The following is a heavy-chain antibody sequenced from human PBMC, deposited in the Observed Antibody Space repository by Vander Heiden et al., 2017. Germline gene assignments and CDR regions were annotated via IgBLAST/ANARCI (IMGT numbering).Heavy chain of an antibody. V-gene: IGHV1-8*01. CDR3: ARVGYCTNGVCYNDFDY. CDR1: GYTFTSYD. Sequence: QVQLVQSGAEVKKPGASVKVSCKASGYTFTSYDINWVRQATGQGLEWMGWMNPNSGNTGYAQKFHGRVTMTRNTSISTAYMELSSLRSEDTAVYYCARVGYCTNGVCYNDFDYWGQGTLVTVSS. J-gene: IGHJ4*02. D-gene: IGHD2-8*01. CDR2: MNPNSGNT.